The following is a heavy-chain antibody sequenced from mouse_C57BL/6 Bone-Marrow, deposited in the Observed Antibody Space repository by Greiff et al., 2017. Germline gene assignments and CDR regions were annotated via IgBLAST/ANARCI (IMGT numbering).Heavy chain of an antibody. Sequence: EVNVVESGGALVKPGGSLKLSCAASGFTFSRYGMSWVRQTPDKRLEWVATISSGGSYTYYPDSVKGRFTISRDKAKNTLYLQMSILKSEDTAMYYADSSWDYWGQGTSVTVSS. J-gene: IGHJ4*01. CDR2: ISSGGSYT. D-gene: IGHD3-2*01. CDR1: GFTFSRYG. CDR3: DSSWDY. V-gene: IGHV5-6*01.